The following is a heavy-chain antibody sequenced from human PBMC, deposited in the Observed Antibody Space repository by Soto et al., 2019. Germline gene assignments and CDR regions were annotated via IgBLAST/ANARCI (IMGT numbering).Heavy chain of an antibody. D-gene: IGHD3-3*01. Sequence: EVQLVESGGGLVKPGGSLRLSCAASGFTFSNYGMYWVRQAPGKGLEWVSFISGGSTYIYYADSLKGRFTISRDNVKNSLDLQMNSLRAEDTAMYYCARDETKILGVLTLFEYWGQGTLVTVSS. CDR2: ISGGSTYI. J-gene: IGHJ4*02. V-gene: IGHV3-21*01. CDR1: GFTFSNYG. CDR3: ARDETKILGVLTLFEY.